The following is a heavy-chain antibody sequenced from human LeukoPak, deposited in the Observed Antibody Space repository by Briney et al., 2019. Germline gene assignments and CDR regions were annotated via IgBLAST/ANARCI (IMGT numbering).Heavy chain of an antibody. V-gene: IGHV4-59*01. D-gene: IGHD1-26*01. J-gene: IGHJ4*02. Sequence: SETLSLTCTASGGSISSYYWSWIRQPPGKGLGWIGYIYYSGSTNYNPSLKSRVTISVDTSKNQFSLKLSSVTAADTAVYYCASWERGYFDYWGQGTLVTVSS. CDR1: GGSISSYY. CDR3: ASWERGYFDY. CDR2: IYYSGST.